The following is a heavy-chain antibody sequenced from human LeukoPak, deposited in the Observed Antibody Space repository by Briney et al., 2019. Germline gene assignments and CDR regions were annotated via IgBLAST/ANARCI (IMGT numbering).Heavy chain of an antibody. V-gene: IGHV1-18*01. CDR3: ARDFDWLTPGEEYYFDY. CDR2: TSPYNGNT. CDR1: GYTFTSYG. D-gene: IGHD3-9*01. Sequence: GASVKVSCKASGYTFTSYGISWVRQAPGQGLEWMGWTSPYNGNTNYAQKFQGRVTMTSDTSTSTAYMELRSLRSDDTAVYYCARDFDWLTPGEEYYFDYWGQGTLVTVSS. J-gene: IGHJ4*02.